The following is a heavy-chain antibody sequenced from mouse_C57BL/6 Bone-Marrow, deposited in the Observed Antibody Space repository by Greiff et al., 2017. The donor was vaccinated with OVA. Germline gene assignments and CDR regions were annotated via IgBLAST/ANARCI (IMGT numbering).Heavy chain of an antibody. CDR1: GYSFTGYF. D-gene: IGHD1-1*01. Sequence: VQLQQSGPELVKPGDSVKISCKASGYSFTGYFMNWVMQSHGKSLEWIGRINPYNGDTFYNQKFKGKATLTVDKSSSTAHMELRSLTSEDSAVYYCARRGHYYGSSYNYWGQGTTLTVSS. J-gene: IGHJ2*01. CDR2: INPYNGDT. V-gene: IGHV1-20*01. CDR3: ARRGHYYGSSYNY.